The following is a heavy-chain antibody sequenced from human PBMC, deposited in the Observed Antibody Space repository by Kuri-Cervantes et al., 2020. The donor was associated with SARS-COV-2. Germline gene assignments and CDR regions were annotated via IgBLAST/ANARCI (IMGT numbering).Heavy chain of an antibody. CDR2: ISSSGSTI. Sequence: LSLTCTVSGGSISSSSYYWGWIRQPPGKGLEWVSYISSSGSTIYYADSVKGRFTISRDNAKNSLYLQMNSLRAEDTAVYYCARVSHGSSSWYGYYYYMDVWGKGTTVTVSS. V-gene: IGHV3-11*04. CDR1: GGSISSSSYY. D-gene: IGHD6-13*01. CDR3: ARVSHGSSSWYGYYYYMDV. J-gene: IGHJ6*03.